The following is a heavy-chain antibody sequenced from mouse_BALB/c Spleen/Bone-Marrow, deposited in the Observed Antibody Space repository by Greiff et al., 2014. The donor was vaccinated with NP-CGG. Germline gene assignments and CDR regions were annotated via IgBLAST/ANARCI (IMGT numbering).Heavy chain of an antibody. D-gene: IGHD1-1*01. V-gene: IGHV14-3*02. CDR1: GFNINDTY. J-gene: IGHJ4*01. Sequence: EVKLQESGAELVKPGASVKLSCTASGFNINDTYMHWVKQRPEQGLEWIGRIDHANGNTKYDPKFQGKAAITTDTSSNTAYLHHSSLTSVDTDVCYCARYRYYGSSYAMDYWGQGTSVTVSS. CDR3: ARYRYYGSSYAMDY. CDR2: IDHANGNT.